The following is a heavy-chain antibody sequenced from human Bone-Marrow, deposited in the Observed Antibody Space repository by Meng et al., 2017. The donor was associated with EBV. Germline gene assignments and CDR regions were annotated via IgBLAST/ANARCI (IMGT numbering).Heavy chain of an antibody. V-gene: IGHV1-69*01. CDR2: LIPMSGAP. CDR3: ASESGRGFTPDY. J-gene: IGHJ4*02. Sequence: QLQLVQSGAEVKKPGSSVKVSCKPSGGTFRSDAISWGRQGPGQGLEWMGGLIPMSGAPHYAQKFQDRVTITADESTSTHYMDLSGLRSEDTAVYYCASESGRGFTPDYWGQGTLVTVSS. D-gene: IGHD3-10*01. CDR1: GGTFRSDA.